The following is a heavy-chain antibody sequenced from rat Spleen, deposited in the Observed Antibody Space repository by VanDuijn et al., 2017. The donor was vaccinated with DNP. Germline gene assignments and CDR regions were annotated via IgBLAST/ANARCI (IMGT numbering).Heavy chain of an antibody. V-gene: IGHV4-2*01. D-gene: IGHD1-7*01. Sequence: EVQLVESGGGLVQPGRSLKLSCAASGFNLNDYWMAWVRQAPGKGLEWIGEINKNSRTINYTPSLKDKFTISRDNAQNTLYLQMSKLGSEDTAIYYCARLSYYGYHDYWGQGVMVTVSS. CDR3: ARLSYYGYHDY. CDR2: INKNSRTI. J-gene: IGHJ2*01. CDR1: GFNLNDYW.